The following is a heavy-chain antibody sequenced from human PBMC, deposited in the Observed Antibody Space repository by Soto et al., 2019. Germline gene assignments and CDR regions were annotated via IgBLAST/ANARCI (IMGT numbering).Heavy chain of an antibody. Sequence: QVQLQESGPGLVKPSQTLSLTCTVSGGSISSGGYYWSWIRQHPGKGLEWIGYIYYSGSTYYNPSIKSRVTISLDTSKNQFSLKLSSVTAAATAVYYCARYRSLGIVRDWGQGTLVNVSS. D-gene: IGHD3-10*01. CDR3: ARYRSLGIVRD. V-gene: IGHV4-31*03. CDR2: IYYSGST. J-gene: IGHJ4*02. CDR1: GGSISSGGYY.